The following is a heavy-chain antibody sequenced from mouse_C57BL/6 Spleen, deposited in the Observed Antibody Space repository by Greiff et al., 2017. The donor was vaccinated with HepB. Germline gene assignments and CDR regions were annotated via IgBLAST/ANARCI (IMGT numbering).Heavy chain of an antibody. D-gene: IGHD2-5*01. V-gene: IGHV1-69*01. CDR3: ARRSNYGYYAMDY. CDR2: IDPSDSYT. J-gene: IGHJ4*01. CDR1: GYTFTSYW. Sequence: VQLQQPGAELVMPGASVKLSCKASGYTFTSYWMHWVKQRPGQGLEWIGEIDPSDSYTNYNQKFKGKSTLTVDKSSSTAYMQLSSLTSEDSAVYHCARRSNYGYYAMDYWGQGTSVTVSS.